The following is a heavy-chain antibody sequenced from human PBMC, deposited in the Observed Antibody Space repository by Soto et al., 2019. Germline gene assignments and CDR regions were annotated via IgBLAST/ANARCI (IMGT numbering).Heavy chain of an antibody. CDR2: ISWSSGSI. CDR1: GFTFDDYA. J-gene: IGHJ6*04. D-gene: IGHD6-13*01. Sequence: GGSLRLSCAASGFTFDDYAMHWVRHTPGKGLEWVSGISWSSGSIGYADSVKGRFTISRDNAKNSLYLQVNSLRVEDTAVYYYAKAASARYYNGMDAGGKGTRVTVS. V-gene: IGHV3-9*01. CDR3: AKAASARYYNGMDA.